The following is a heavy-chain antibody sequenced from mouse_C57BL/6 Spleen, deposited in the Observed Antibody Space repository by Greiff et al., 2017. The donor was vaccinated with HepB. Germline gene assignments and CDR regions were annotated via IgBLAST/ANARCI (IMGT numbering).Heavy chain of an antibody. CDR3: ARSRYSNYEDY. D-gene: IGHD2-5*01. Sequence: QVQLQQPGAELVRPGTSVKLSCKASGYTFTSYWMHWVKQRPGQGLEWIGVIDPSDSYTNYNQKFKGKATLTVDTSSSTAYMQLSSLTSEDSAVYYCARSRYSNYEDYWGQGTTLTVSS. V-gene: IGHV1-59*01. CDR1: GYTFTSYW. J-gene: IGHJ2*01. CDR2: IDPSDSYT.